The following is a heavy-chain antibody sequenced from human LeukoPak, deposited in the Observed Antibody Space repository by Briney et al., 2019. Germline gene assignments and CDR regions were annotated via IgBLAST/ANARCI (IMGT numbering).Heavy chain of an antibody. CDR1: GGSISSSSYY. Sequence: PSETLSLTCTVSGGSISSSSYYWGWIPQPPGKGLEWIGSIYYSGSTYYNPSLKSRVTISVDTSKNQFSLKLSSVTAADTAGYYCARWGVQIMFDPWGQGTLVTVSS. D-gene: IGHD3-16*01. CDR3: ARWGVQIMFDP. V-gene: IGHV4-39*07. CDR2: IYYSGST. J-gene: IGHJ5*02.